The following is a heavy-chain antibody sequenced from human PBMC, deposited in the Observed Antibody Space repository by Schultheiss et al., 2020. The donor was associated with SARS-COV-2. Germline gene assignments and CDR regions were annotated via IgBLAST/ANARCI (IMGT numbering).Heavy chain of an antibody. J-gene: IGHJ6*02. CDR1: GFTFSSYA. CDR2: ISGSGGST. D-gene: IGHD3-3*01. Sequence: GESLKISCAASGFTFSSYAMSWVRQAPGKGLEWVSAISGSGGSTYYADSVKGRFTISRDNAKNSLYLQMNSLRAEDTAVYYCARAGGVAVFGVVIPREQDYYYYGMDVWGQGTTVTVSS. V-gene: IGHV3-23*01. CDR3: ARAGGVAVFGVVIPREQDYYYYGMDV.